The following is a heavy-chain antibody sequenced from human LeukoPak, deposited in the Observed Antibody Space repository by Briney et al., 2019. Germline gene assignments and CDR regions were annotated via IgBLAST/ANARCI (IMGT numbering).Heavy chain of an antibody. Sequence: SETLSLTCSVSAGFISSYYWSWIRQPPGKGLEWISYIYHSGSTNYNPSLKSRVTMSVDTSRNQFSLKLSSVTAADTAVYYCAGIIPAAGTFYYFDYWDQGTLVTVSS. V-gene: IGHV4-59*08. CDR1: AGFISSYY. J-gene: IGHJ4*02. CDR3: AGIIPAAGTFYYFDY. D-gene: IGHD6-13*01. CDR2: IYHSGST.